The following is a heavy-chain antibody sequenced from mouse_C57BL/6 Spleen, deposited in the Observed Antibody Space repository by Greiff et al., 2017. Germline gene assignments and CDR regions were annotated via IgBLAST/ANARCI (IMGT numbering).Heavy chain of an antibody. CDR3: ARRWLPPYYAMDY. J-gene: IGHJ4*01. CDR2: ISGGGGNT. D-gene: IGHD2-3*01. CDR1: GFTFSSYT. Sequence: DVHLVESGGGLVKPGGSLKLSCAASGFTFSSYTMSWVRQTPEKRLEWVATISGGGGNTYYPDSVKGRFTISRDNAKNTLYLQMSSLRSEDTALYYCARRWLPPYYAMDYWGQGTSVTVSS. V-gene: IGHV5-9*01.